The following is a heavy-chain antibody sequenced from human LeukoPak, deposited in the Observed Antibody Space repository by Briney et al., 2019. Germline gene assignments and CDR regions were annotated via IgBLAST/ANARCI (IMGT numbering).Heavy chain of an antibody. V-gene: IGHV3-43*01. Sequence: GGSLRLSCAASGFTFADYTMHWVRQAPGKGLEWVSLISWDGGSTYYADSVKGRFTISRDNSKNYLYLQMNSLRTEDTALYYCASSYYYYMDVWGKGTTVTVS. J-gene: IGHJ6*03. CDR2: ISWDGGST. CDR3: ASSYYYYMDV. CDR1: GFTFADYT.